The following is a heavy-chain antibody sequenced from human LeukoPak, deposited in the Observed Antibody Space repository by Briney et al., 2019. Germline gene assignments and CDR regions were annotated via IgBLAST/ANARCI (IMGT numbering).Heavy chain of an antibody. D-gene: IGHD2-2*01. CDR2: INHSGST. CDR1: GGSFSGYY. J-gene: IGHJ5*02. Sequence: PSETLSLTCAVYGGSFSGYYWSWIRQPPGKGLEWIGEINHSGSTNYNPSLKSRVTISVDTSKNQFSLKLSSVTAADMAVYYCARVARYCSSTSCYALRYNWFDPWGQGTLVTVSS. CDR3: ARVARYCSSTSCYALRYNWFDP. V-gene: IGHV4-34*01.